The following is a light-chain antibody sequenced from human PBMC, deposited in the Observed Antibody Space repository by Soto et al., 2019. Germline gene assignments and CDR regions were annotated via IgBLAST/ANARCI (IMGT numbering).Light chain of an antibody. J-gene: IGKJ5*01. CDR2: GAS. CDR3: QQYDNLPIT. Sequence: DIRMTQSPSSLSASVGDRVTITCQASQDISNSLGWYQQKPGKAPKLLIYGASTLETGVPSRFSGGGSESDFIFTISSLQPEDIATYYCQQYDNLPITFGQGTRLEIK. V-gene: IGKV1-33*01. CDR1: QDISNS.